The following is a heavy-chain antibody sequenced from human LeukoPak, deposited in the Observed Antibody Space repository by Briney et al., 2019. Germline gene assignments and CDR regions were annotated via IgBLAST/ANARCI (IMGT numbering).Heavy chain of an antibody. Sequence: PGESLKISCKGSGYSFTSYWIGWVRQMPGKGLEWMGIIYPGDSDTRYSPSFQGQVTISADKSISTAYLQWSSLKASDTAMYYCARLGSEYYDSWSGYYPTSNWFDPWGQGTLVTVSS. CDR1: GYSFTSYW. J-gene: IGHJ5*02. CDR2: IYPGDSDT. V-gene: IGHV5-51*01. CDR3: ARLGSEYYDSWSGYYPTSNWFDP. D-gene: IGHD3-3*01.